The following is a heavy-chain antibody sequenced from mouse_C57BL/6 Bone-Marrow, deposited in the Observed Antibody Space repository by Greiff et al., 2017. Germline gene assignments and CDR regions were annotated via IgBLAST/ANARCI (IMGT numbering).Heavy chain of an antibody. D-gene: IGHD1-1*01. CDR1: GYTFTSYW. V-gene: IGHV1-72*01. CDR3: SRDYYGSSYDYYAMDY. CDR2: IDPNSGGT. J-gene: IGHJ4*01. Sequence: VQLQQPGAELVKPGASVKLSCKASGYTFTSYWMHWVKQRPGRGLEWIGRIDPNSGGTKYNEKFKSKATLTVDKPSSTAYMQLSSLTSEDSAVYYCSRDYYGSSYDYYAMDYWGQGTSVTVSS.